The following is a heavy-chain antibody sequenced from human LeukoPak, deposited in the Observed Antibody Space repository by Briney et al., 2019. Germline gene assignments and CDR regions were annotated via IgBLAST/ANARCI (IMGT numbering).Heavy chain of an antibody. V-gene: IGHV1-18*01. CDR2: ISAYNGNT. CDR1: GYTFTSYG. Sequence: GASVKVSCKASGYTFTSYGISWVRQAPGPGLEWMGWISAYNGNTNYAQKLQGRVTMTTDTSTSTAYMELRSLRSDDTAVYYCARDWWERAEPQFDYWGQGTLVTVSS. D-gene: IGHD1-26*01. J-gene: IGHJ4*02. CDR3: ARDWWERAEPQFDY.